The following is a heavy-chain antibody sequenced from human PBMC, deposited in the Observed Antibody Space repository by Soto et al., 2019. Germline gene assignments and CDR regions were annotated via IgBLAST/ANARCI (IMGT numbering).Heavy chain of an antibody. CDR3: ARLGMGATTPEYYFDY. CDR1: GGSISSYY. V-gene: IGHV4-59*01. D-gene: IGHD1-26*01. J-gene: IGHJ4*02. Sequence: ASETLSLTCTVSGGSISSYYWSWIRQPPGKGLEWIGYIYYSGSTNYNPSLKSRVTISVDTSKNQFSLKLSSVTAADTAVYYCARLGMGATTPEYYFDYWGQGTLVTVSS. CDR2: IYYSGST.